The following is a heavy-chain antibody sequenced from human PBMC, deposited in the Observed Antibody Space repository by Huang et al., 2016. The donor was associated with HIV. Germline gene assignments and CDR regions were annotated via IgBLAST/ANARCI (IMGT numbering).Heavy chain of an antibody. D-gene: IGHD4-17*01. V-gene: IGHV4-61*09. J-gene: IGHJ6*03. CDR1: GASITSDSHY. CDR3: ARVRLVPTVVNYYMDV. CDR2: IYISGSV. Sequence: QVQLEESGPGLVKPSQTLSLTCTVSGASITSDSHYWGWIRQSAAKGLEWLGQIYISGSVNYNPSLESRSTMSLDTSKGQFSLGLSSVTAADTAVDFCARVRLVPTVVNYYMDVWGKGTTVIVSS.